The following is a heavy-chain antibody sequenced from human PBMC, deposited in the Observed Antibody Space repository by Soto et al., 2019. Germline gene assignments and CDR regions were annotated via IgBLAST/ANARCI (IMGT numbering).Heavy chain of an antibody. CDR1: GGTFSSYA. J-gene: IGHJ6*02. D-gene: IGHD6-19*01. Sequence: SVKVSCKASGGTFSSYAISWVRQAAGQGLEWMGGIIPIFGTANYAQKFQGRVTITADESTSTAYMELSSLRSEDTAVYYCARDPYSSGWYYYYGMDVWGQGTTVTVSS. V-gene: IGHV1-69*13. CDR2: IIPIFGTA. CDR3: ARDPYSSGWYYYYGMDV.